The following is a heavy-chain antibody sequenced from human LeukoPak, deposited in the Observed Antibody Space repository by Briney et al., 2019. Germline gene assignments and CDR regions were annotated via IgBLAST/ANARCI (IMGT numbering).Heavy chain of an antibody. CDR2: IWFDGNNK. CDR3: ARDLASNWNEGLDY. J-gene: IGHJ4*02. D-gene: IGHD1-1*01. Sequence: SGGSLRLSCAASGFTFSSYDMHWVRQAPGKGLEWVAVIWFDGNNKYYADSVKGRFTISRDNSKNTLYLQMNSLRAEDTAVYNCARDLASNWNEGLDYWGQGTLVTVSS. CDR1: GFTFSSYD. V-gene: IGHV3-33*01.